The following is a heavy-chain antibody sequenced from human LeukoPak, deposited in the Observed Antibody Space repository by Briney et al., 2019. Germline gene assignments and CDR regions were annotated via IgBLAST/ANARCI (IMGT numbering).Heavy chain of an antibody. Sequence: GGSLRLSCAASGFTFSSYAMSWVRQAPGKGLEWVSAISGSGGSTYYADSVEGRFTISRDKSKNTLYLQMNSLRAEDTALYYCAKDRVSVYYYDSSGYYYFDYWGQGTLVTVSS. CDR1: GFTFSSYA. CDR3: AKDRVSVYYYDSSGYYYFDY. D-gene: IGHD3-22*01. V-gene: IGHV3-23*01. J-gene: IGHJ4*02. CDR2: ISGSGGST.